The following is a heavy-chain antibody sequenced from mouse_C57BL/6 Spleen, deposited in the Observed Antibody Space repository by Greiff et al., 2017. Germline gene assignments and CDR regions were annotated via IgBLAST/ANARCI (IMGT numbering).Heavy chain of an antibody. V-gene: IGHV5-9-1*02. CDR1: GFTFSSYA. CDR2: ISSGGDYI. D-gene: IGHD3-2*02. J-gene: IGHJ4*01. Sequence: DVKLQESGEGLVKPGGSLKLSCAASGFTFSSYAMSWVRQTPEKRLEWVAYISSGGDYIYYADTVKGRFTISRDNARNTLYLQMSSLKSEDTAMYYCTREGKTAQATGYAMDYWGQGTSVTVSS. CDR3: TREGKTAQATGYAMDY.